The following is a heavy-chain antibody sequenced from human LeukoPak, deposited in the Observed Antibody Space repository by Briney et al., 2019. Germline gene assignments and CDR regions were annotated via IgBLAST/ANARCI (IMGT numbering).Heavy chain of an antibody. CDR1: GYTFTSYA. CDR3: ARVNRRVDTALGY. Sequence: ASVKVSCKASGYTFTSYAMNWVRQAPGQGLEWMGWINSNTGNPTYAQGFTGRFVFSLDTSVSTAYLQISSLKAEDTAVYYCARVNRRVDTALGYWGQGTLVTDSS. CDR2: INSNTGNP. J-gene: IGHJ4*02. V-gene: IGHV7-4-1*02. D-gene: IGHD5-18*01.